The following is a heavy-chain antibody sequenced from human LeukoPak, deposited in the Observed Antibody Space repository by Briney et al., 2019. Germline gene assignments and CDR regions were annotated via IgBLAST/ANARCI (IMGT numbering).Heavy chain of an antibody. CDR1: GFTFSSYA. D-gene: IGHD3-3*01. CDR2: ISSNGGST. J-gene: IGHJ4*02. CDR3: AKDEWFIYRADFILDY. V-gene: IGHV3-64*01. Sequence: PGGSLRLSCAASGFTFSSYAMHWVRQAPGKGLEYVSAISSNGGSTYYANSVKGRFTISRDNSKNMLYLQMGSLRAEDSALYYCAKDEWFIYRADFILDYWGQGTLVTVSS.